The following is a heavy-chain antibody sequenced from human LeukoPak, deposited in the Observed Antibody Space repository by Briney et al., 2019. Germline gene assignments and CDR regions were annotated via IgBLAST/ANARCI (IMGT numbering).Heavy chain of an antibody. CDR1: GYTLTELS. CDR2: SDPEDGET. D-gene: IGHD6-19*01. J-gene: IGHJ4*02. Sequence: ASVTVSCKVSGYTLTELSMHWVRQAPGKGLEWMGGSDPEDGETIYAQKFQGGVTMTEDTSTDTAYMELSSLRSEDTAVYYCATDLVVAGGDWGQGTLVTVSS. CDR3: ATDLVVAGGD. V-gene: IGHV1-24*01.